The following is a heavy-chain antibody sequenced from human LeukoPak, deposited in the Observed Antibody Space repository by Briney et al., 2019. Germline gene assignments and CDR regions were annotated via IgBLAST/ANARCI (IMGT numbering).Heavy chain of an antibody. CDR1: GGSFSGYY. Sequence: SETLSLTCAVYGGSFSGYYWSWIRQPPGKGLEWIGEINHSGSTNYNPSLKSRVTISVDTSKNQISLKLSSVTAADTAVYYCARGHFSFRRVRGVTFDYWGQGTLVTVSS. J-gene: IGHJ4*02. CDR3: ARGHFSFRRVRGVTFDY. CDR2: INHSGST. V-gene: IGHV4-34*01. D-gene: IGHD3-10*01.